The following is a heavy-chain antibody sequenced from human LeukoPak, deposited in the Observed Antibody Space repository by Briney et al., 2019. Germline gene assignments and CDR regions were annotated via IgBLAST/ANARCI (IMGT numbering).Heavy chain of an antibody. Sequence: ASVKVSCKASGYIFTSYAMNWVRQAPGQGLEWMGWINTNTGNPTYAQGFTGRFVFSLDTSVSTAYLQISSLKAEDTAVYYCARPPTLRYCSSTSCHRDGMDVWGQGTTVTVSS. CDR3: ARPPTLRYCSSTSCHRDGMDV. V-gene: IGHV7-4-1*02. CDR2: INTNTGNP. J-gene: IGHJ6*02. CDR1: GYIFTSYA. D-gene: IGHD2-2*02.